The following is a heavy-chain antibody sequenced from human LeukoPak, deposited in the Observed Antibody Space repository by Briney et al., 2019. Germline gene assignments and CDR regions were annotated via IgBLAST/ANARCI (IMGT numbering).Heavy chain of an antibody. CDR2: VSLAGQT. CDR1: GGSISNINW. D-gene: IGHD4-17*01. V-gene: IGHV4-4*02. Sequence: SGTLSLTCDVSGGSISNINWWSWVRQPPGQGLEWIGEVSLAGQTNYNPSLNGRVTISLDESSNQFSLKLSSVTAADTAVYYCARDRNGDYWDYYYGMDVWGQGTTVTVSS. CDR3: ARDRNGDYWDYYYGMDV. J-gene: IGHJ6*02.